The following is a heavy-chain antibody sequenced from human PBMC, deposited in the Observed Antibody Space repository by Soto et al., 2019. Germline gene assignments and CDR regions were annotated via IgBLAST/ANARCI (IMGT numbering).Heavy chain of an antibody. Sequence: GXSVKVSCNASGYTFTRYTMHWVRQAPGQRLEWMGWINPDNGNTKSSQKFQDRVIITRDTSASTAYMDLSSLRSEDTAVYYCARGIATGQLDSWGQGTLVTVSS. V-gene: IGHV1-3*01. CDR1: GYTFTRYT. CDR2: INPDNGNT. CDR3: ARGIATGQLDS. D-gene: IGHD2-15*01. J-gene: IGHJ5*01.